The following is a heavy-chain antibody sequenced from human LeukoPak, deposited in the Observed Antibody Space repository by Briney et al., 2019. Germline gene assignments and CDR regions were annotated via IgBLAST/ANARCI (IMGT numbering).Heavy chain of an antibody. D-gene: IGHD3-22*01. CDR2: IWYDRSNK. CDR1: GFTFSSYG. J-gene: IGHJ4*02. Sequence: PGRSLRLSCAASGFTFSSYGMHWVRQAPGKGLEWVAVIWYDRSNKYYADSVKGRFTISRDNSKNTLYLQMNSLRAEDTAVYYCARSSYDSSGKLDYWGQGTLVTVSS. V-gene: IGHV3-33*01. CDR3: ARSSYDSSGKLDY.